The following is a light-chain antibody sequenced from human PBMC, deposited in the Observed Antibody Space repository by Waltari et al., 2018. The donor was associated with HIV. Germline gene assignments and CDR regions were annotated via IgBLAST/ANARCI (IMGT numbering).Light chain of an antibody. CDR2: TAS. CDR3: QQFKSYPLT. Sequence: IQLTQSPSFLSASVGDRVTITCRATQGISTYLAWYQQKPGKAPNLLIFTASGLKSGVPSRFSGSGSETEFTLTISGLQPEDSATYYGQQFKSYPLTFGGGTKVEIK. CDR1: QGISTY. J-gene: IGKJ4*01. V-gene: IGKV1-9*01.